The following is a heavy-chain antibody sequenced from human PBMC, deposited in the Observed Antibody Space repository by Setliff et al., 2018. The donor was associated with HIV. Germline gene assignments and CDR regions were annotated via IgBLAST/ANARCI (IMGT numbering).Heavy chain of an antibody. J-gene: IGHJ4*02. Sequence: ASVKVSCKISGYTLTEVSMHWVRQAPGKGLEWMGWLNPKSAVMTLARKFQGRVTMTRDTSISTAYINLREPLSDDTAVYYCARTLLTARPIAFWGQGTLVSVSS. CDR2: LNPKSAVM. D-gene: IGHD6-6*01. V-gene: IGHV1-2*02. CDR3: ARTLLTARPIAF. CDR1: GYTLTEVS.